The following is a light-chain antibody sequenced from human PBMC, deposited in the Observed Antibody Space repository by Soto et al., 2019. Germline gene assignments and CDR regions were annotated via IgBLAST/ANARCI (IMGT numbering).Light chain of an antibody. CDR3: GADHGSGSNFGYLV. Sequence: QSVLTQPPSASASLGASVTLTCTLSSGYSNYKVDWYQQRPGKGPRFVMRVGTGGIVGSKGDGIPDRFSVLGSGLNRYLTIKNIQEEDESDYHCGADHGSGSNFGYLVFGGGTKVTVL. CDR2: VGTGGIVG. V-gene: IGLV9-49*01. J-gene: IGLJ2*01. CDR1: SGYSNYK.